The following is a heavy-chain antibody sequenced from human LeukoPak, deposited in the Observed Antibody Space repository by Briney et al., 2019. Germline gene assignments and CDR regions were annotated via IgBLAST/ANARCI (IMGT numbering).Heavy chain of an antibody. J-gene: IGHJ4*02. Sequence: GGSLRLSCAASGFTFSSYAMSWVRQAPGKGLECVSAISGSGGSTYYADSVKGRFTISRDNSKNTLYLQMNSLRAEDTAVYYCAKDDGTYYYDSSGYYPFDYWGQGTLVTVSS. D-gene: IGHD3-22*01. CDR2: ISGSGGST. V-gene: IGHV3-23*01. CDR3: AKDDGTYYYDSSGYYPFDY. CDR1: GFTFSSYA.